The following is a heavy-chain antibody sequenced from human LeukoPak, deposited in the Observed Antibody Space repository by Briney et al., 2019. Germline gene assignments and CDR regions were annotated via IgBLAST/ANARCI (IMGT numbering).Heavy chain of an antibody. V-gene: IGHV3-21*01. J-gene: IGHJ6*02. CDR2: ISSSSSYI. Sequence: GGSLRPSCAASGFTFSSYSMNWVRQAPGKGLEWVSSISSSSSYIYYADSVKGRFTISRDSAKNSLYLQMNSLRAEDTAVYYCARDKEVAGYSGMDVWGQGTTVTVSS. CDR3: ARDKEVAGYSGMDV. CDR1: GFTFSSYS. D-gene: IGHD6-19*01.